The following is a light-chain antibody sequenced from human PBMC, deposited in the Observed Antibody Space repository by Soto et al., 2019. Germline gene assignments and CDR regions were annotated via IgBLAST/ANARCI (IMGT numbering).Light chain of an antibody. J-gene: IGKJ1*01. CDR1: QSVSSN. CDR3: QQYGRP. CDR2: GAS. V-gene: IGKV3-20*01. Sequence: EIGMTQSPSTLSVSPGERATLSCRASQSVSSNLAWYQQKPGQAPRLLIYGASSRATGITDRFSGSGSGTDFTLTISRLEPEDFAVYYCQQYGRPFGQGTKVDIK.